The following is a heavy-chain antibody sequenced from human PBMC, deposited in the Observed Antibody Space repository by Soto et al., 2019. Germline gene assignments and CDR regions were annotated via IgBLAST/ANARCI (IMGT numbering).Heavy chain of an antibody. D-gene: IGHD3-10*01. J-gene: IGHJ5*02. Sequence: EVQLLESGGGLVQPGGSLRLSCAASGFTFSSYAMSWVRQAPGNGLEWVSAISGSGGSTYYADSVKGRFTISRDNSKNTLYLQMNSLRAEDTAVYYCAKDNGYGSGSYFLGWFDPWGQGTLVTVSS. CDR3: AKDNGYGSGSYFLGWFDP. CDR2: ISGSGGST. CDR1: GFTFSSYA. V-gene: IGHV3-23*01.